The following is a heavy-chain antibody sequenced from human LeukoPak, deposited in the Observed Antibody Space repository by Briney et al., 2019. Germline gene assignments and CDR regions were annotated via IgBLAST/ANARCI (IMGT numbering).Heavy chain of an antibody. Sequence: PSETLSLTCVVSGYSISRSHYWAWLRQSPGKGLEWIGSILHSGSTSYNPSFKSRVAISRDTSKNLLSLNLTSVTAADTAVYYCARVVGVTAYDPFDYWGQGSRVTVSS. CDR2: ILHSGST. CDR3: ARVVGVTAYDPFDY. D-gene: IGHD2-21*02. V-gene: IGHV4-38-2*01. J-gene: IGHJ4*02. CDR1: GYSISRSHY.